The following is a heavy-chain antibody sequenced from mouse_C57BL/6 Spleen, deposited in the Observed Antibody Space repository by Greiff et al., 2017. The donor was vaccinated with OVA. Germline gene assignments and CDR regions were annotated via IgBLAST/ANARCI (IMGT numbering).Heavy chain of an antibody. CDR3: ASFITTVVAHFDY. J-gene: IGHJ2*01. CDR1: GYTFTSYG. Sequence: QVQLQQSGAELARPGASVKLSCKASGYTFTSYGISWVKQRTGQGLEWIGEIYPRSGNTYYNEKFKGKATLTADKSSSTAYMELRSLTSEDSAVYFCASFITTVVAHFDYWGQGTTLTVSS. CDR2: IYPRSGNT. V-gene: IGHV1-81*01. D-gene: IGHD1-1*01.